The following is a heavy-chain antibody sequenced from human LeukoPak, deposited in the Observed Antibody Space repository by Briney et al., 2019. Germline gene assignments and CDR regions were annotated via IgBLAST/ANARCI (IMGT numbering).Heavy chain of an antibody. CDR1: GGSISSSNW. J-gene: IGHJ6*03. Sequence: PSGTLSLTCAVSGGSISSSNWWSWVRQPPGKGLEWIGEIYHSGSTNYNPSLKSRVTISVDTSKNQFSLKLSSVTAADTAVYYCTRRLGYSRLKYYCMDVWGKGTTVTISS. CDR3: TRRLGYSRLKYYCMDV. D-gene: IGHD6-13*01. V-gene: IGHV4-4*02. CDR2: IYHSGST.